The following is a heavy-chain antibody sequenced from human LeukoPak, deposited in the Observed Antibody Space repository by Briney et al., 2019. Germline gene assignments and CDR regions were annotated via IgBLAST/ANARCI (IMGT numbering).Heavy chain of an antibody. V-gene: IGHV3-30-3*02. CDR1: GFTFSGYP. CDR2: ISYDGSNK. D-gene: IGHD5-24*01. Sequence: GGSLRLSCAASGFTFSGYPIHWVRQAPGKGLEWVAVISYDGSNKYYADSVKGRFTISRDNSKNTLYLQMNSLRAEDTAVYYCAKQFVDIWGQGTLVTVSS. CDR3: AKQFVDI. J-gene: IGHJ5*02.